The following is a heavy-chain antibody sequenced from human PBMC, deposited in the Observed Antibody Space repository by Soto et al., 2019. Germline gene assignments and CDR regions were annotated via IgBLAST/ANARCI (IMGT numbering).Heavy chain of an antibody. Sequence: GGSLRLSCAASGFTFSSYAMSWVCQAPGKGLEWVSAISGSGGSTYYADSVKGRFTISRDNSKNTLYLQMNSLRAEDTAVYYCAKGRRIAVAVGYFDYWGQGTLVTVSS. V-gene: IGHV3-23*01. CDR1: GFTFSSYA. CDR3: AKGRRIAVAVGYFDY. J-gene: IGHJ4*02. CDR2: ISGSGGST. D-gene: IGHD6-19*01.